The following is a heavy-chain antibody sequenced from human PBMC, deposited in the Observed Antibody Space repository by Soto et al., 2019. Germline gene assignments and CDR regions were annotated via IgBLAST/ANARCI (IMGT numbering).Heavy chain of an antibody. CDR1: GGTFSSYA. V-gene: IGHV1-69*12. J-gene: IGHJ6*02. Sequence: QVQLVQSGAEVKKPGSSVKVSCKASGGTFSSYAISWVRQAPGQGLEWMGGIIPIFGTANYAQKFQGRVTITADESXXTXYXXLSSLRSEDTAVYYCARELVDTAMVRFYYYYGMDVWGQGTTVTVSS. CDR3: ARELVDTAMVRFYYYYGMDV. D-gene: IGHD5-18*01. CDR2: IIPIFGTA.